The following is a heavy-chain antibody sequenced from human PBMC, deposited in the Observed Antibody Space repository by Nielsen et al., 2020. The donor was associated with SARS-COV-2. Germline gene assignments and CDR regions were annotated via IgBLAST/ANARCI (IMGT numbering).Heavy chain of an antibody. V-gene: IGHV3-23*01. CDR2: ISGSGGST. D-gene: IGHD3-10*01. J-gene: IGHJ5*02. CDR1: GFTFSSYA. Sequence: GESLKISCAASGFTFSSYAMSWVRQAPGKGLEWVSAISGSGGSTYYAGSVKGRFTISRDNSKNTLYLQMNSLRAEDTAVYYCAKGIGGLWFGAIGWFDPWGQGTLVTVSS. CDR3: AKGIGGLWFGAIGWFDP.